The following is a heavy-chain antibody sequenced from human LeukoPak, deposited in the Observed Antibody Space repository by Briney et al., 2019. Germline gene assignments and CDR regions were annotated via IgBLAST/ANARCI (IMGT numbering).Heavy chain of an antibody. CDR2: ISSSSSYI. CDR3: ARDRSYYYDSSGYYYSYKFDY. V-gene: IGHV3-21*01. J-gene: IGHJ4*02. D-gene: IGHD3-22*01. Sequence: PGRSLRLSCAASGFTFSSYAMHWVRQAPGKGLEWVSSISSSSSYIYYADSVKGRFTISRDNAKNSLYLQMNSLRAEDTAVYYCARDRSYYYDSSGYYYSYKFDYWGQGTLVTVSS. CDR1: GFTFSSYA.